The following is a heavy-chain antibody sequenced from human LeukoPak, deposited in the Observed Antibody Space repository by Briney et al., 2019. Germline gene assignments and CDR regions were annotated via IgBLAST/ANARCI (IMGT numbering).Heavy chain of an antibody. CDR1: GFTFTNYD. CDR2: IGSNGDT. J-gene: IGHJ4*02. V-gene: IGHV3-13*01. CDR3: ARSVPGGTGWMGSIDY. Sequence: GGSLRLSCAASGFTFTNYDMHWVRQAPGKGLEWVSAIGSNGDTYYPGSVKGRLTISRDNAKNSLYLQMNSLRAGDTAVYYCARSVPGGTGWMGSIDYWGQGTLVTVSS. D-gene: IGHD6-19*01.